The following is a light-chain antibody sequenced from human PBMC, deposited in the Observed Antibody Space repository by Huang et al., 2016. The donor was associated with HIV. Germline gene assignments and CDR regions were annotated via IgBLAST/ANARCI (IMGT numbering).Light chain of an antibody. J-gene: IGKJ3*01. Sequence: EVLLTQSPATLSVSPGERATLSCRASQSVSTNLDWYQKKPGQAPRLLMYGASTRATGVQARFSGSGSGTEFTLSISSLQSEDSAGYYCQQYNSWPPLFTFGPGTKVDIK. CDR2: GAS. V-gene: IGKV3-15*01. CDR1: QSVSTN. CDR3: QQYNSWPPLFT.